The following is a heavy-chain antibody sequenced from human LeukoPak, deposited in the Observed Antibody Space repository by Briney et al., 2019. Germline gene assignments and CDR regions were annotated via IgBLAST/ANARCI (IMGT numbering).Heavy chain of an antibody. Sequence: ASVKVSCKASGYTFTNYYMHWVRQAPGQGLEWMGIINPSGGSTSYAQKFQGRVSMTRDMSTSTVYMELSSLRSEDTAVYYCARDQRLVPAATVVDYWGQGTLVTVSS. D-gene: IGHD2-2*01. CDR3: ARDQRLVPAATVVDY. CDR1: GYTFTNYY. V-gene: IGHV1-46*01. J-gene: IGHJ4*02. CDR2: INPSGGST.